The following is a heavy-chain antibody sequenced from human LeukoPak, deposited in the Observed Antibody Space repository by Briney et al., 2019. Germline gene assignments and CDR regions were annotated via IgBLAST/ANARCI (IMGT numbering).Heavy chain of an antibody. CDR3: GKSKPKLRFLEWLLPPVDY. CDR1: GGSISSSCYY. D-gene: IGHD3-3*01. Sequence: PSETLSLTCTVSGGSISSSCYYWGWIRQPPGKGLEWIGSIYYSGSTYYNPSLKSRVTISVDTSKNQFSLKLSSVTAAGTAVYYCGKSKPKLRFLEWLLPPVDYWGQGTLVTVSS. V-gene: IGHV4-39*01. J-gene: IGHJ4*02. CDR2: IYYSGST.